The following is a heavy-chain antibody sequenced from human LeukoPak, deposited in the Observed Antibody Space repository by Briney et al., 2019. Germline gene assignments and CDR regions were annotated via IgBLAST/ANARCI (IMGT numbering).Heavy chain of an antibody. CDR2: ISYDGSNK. CDR3: AKWGRGYSYAFDI. Sequence: PGGSLRLSCAASGFTFSSYGMHWVRQAPGKGLEWVAVISYDGSNKYYADSVKGRFTISRDNSKNTLYLQMNRLRAEDTAVYYCAKWGRGYSYAFDIWGQGTMVTVSS. D-gene: IGHD5-18*01. V-gene: IGHV3-30*18. J-gene: IGHJ3*02. CDR1: GFTFSSYG.